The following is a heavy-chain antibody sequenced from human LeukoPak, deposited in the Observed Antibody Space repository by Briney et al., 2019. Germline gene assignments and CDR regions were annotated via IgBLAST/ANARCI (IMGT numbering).Heavy chain of an antibody. D-gene: IGHD2-2*01. Sequence: SVKVSCKASGDTFSSYAISWVRQAPGQGLEWMGRIIPILGIANYAQKFQGRVTITADKSTSTAYMELSSLRSEDTAVYYCARAGSSTSPGFDYWGQGTLVTVSS. CDR1: GDTFSSYA. J-gene: IGHJ4*02. V-gene: IGHV1-69*04. CDR2: IIPILGIA. CDR3: ARAGSSTSPGFDY.